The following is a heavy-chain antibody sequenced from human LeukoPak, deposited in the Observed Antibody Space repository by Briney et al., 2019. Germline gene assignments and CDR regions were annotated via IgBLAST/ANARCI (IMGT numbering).Heavy chain of an antibody. CDR3: ATDTFGPNDC. J-gene: IGHJ4*02. Sequence: GGSLRLSCAASGFTFSRYWMHWVRQAPGKGLVWVSNIKTDGSTTNYADSVKGRFTISRDNAKNTLYLQMNGLRAEDTAVYYCATDTFGPNDCWGQGTLATVSS. CDR2: IKTDGSTT. D-gene: IGHD3-16*01. V-gene: IGHV3-74*01. CDR1: GFTFSRYW.